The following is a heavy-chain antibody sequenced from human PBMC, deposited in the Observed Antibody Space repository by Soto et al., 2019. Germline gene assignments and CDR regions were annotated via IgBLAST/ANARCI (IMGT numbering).Heavy chain of an antibody. CDR2: IIPIRGIA. J-gene: IGHJ6*02. CDR3: ARTYCSGGSCSGQTSYYYGMDV. D-gene: IGHD2-15*01. Sequence: QVQLVQSGAEVKKPGSSVKVSCKASGGTFSSYTISWVRQAPGQGLEWMGRIIPIRGIANYAQKFQGRVTITADKSTSTAYMELSSLRSEDTAVYYCARTYCSGGSCSGQTSYYYGMDVWGQGTTVTVSS. CDR1: GGTFSSYT. V-gene: IGHV1-69*02.